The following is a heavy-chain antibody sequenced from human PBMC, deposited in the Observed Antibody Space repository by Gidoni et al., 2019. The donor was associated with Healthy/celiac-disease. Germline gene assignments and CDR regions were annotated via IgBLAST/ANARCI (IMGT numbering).Heavy chain of an antibody. CDR1: GGSLSSSSYY. Sequence: QLQLQESGPRLVKPSETLYLTCTVAGGSLSSSSYYWGWFRQPPGKGLEWIGCIYYSGSTYYNPSLKSRVTISVDTSKNQFSLKLSSVTAADTAVYYCASTTVVGYYYYYGMDVWGQGTTVTVSS. CDR2: IYYSGST. D-gene: IGHD4-17*01. V-gene: IGHV4-39*01. CDR3: ASTTVVGYYYYYGMDV. J-gene: IGHJ6*02.